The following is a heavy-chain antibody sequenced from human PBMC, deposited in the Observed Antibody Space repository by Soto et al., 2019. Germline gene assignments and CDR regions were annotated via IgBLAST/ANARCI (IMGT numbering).Heavy chain of an antibody. CDR3: ARERVVRRVTTSVPHDF. CDR1: GYTFTTYA. D-gene: IGHD3-10*01. CDR2: INAGGGDT. Sequence: QVQLVQSGAEVKKPGASVKVSCKTSGYTFTTYAMHWVRQAPGQSLEWMGWINAGGGDTKYSQRFQGRVTISRDTSASTVYMELSSLTPEDTAVYYCARERVVRRVTTSVPHDFWGQGTLVTVSS. V-gene: IGHV1-3*01. J-gene: IGHJ4*02.